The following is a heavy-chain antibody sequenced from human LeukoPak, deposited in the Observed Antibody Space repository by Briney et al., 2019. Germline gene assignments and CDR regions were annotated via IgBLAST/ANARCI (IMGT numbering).Heavy chain of an antibody. CDR1: GGTFSSYT. Sequence: GASVKVSCKASGGTFSSYTINWVRQAPGQGLEWMGGIIPIFGTANYAQKFQGRVTITTDESTSTAYMELSSLRSEDTAVYYCARGPNWNGLYYFDYWGQGTLVTVSS. CDR2: IIPIFGTA. V-gene: IGHV1-69*05. CDR3: ARGPNWNGLYYFDY. D-gene: IGHD1-20*01. J-gene: IGHJ4*02.